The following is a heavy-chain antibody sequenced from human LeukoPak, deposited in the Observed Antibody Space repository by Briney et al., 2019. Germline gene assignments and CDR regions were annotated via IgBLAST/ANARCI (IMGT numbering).Heavy chain of an antibody. CDR1: GGSISSSSYY. D-gene: IGHD3-10*01. Sequence: SETLSLTCTVSGGSISSSSYYWGWIRQPPGKGLEWIGSIYYSGSTYYNPSLKSRVTISVDTSKNQFSLKLSSVTAADTAVYYCARDPVSMVRGVPHDYWGQGTLVTVSS. J-gene: IGHJ4*02. V-gene: IGHV4-39*07. CDR3: ARDPVSMVRGVPHDY. CDR2: IYYSGST.